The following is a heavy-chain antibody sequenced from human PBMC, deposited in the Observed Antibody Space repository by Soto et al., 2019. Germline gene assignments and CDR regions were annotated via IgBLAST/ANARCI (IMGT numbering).Heavy chain of an antibody. D-gene: IGHD6-13*01. CDR2: ISWNSGSI. J-gene: IGHJ5*02. V-gene: IGHV3-9*01. CDR3: AKDSAAGTFDWFDP. CDR1: GSTFDDYA. Sequence: EVQLVESGGGLVQPGRSLRLSCAASGSTFDDYAMHWVRQAPGKGLEWVSGISWNSGSIGYADSVKGRFTISRDNARNSLYLQMNSLRAEDTALYYCAKDSAAGTFDWFDPWGQGTLVTVSS.